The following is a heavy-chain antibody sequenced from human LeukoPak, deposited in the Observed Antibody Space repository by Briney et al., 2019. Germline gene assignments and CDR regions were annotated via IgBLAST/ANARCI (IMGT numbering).Heavy chain of an antibody. V-gene: IGHV3-49*05. CDR2: IRSKVFGGTT. J-gene: IGHJ3*02. D-gene: IGHD2-2*01. Sequence: KPGRSLRLSCTASGFTFADYAMSWFRQAPGKGLEWVSFIRSKVFGGTTEYAASVKGRFTISRDDSKNTLYLQMNSLRAEDTAVYYCAREGCSSTSCYDLVAFDIWGQGTMVTVSS. CDR3: AREGCSSTSCYDLVAFDI. CDR1: GFTFADYA.